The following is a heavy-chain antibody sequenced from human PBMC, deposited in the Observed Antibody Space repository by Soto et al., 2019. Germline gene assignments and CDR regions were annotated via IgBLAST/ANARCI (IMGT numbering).Heavy chain of an antibody. CDR2: INPSSGNT. CDR3: ARDMGFGLSDY. Sequence: GASVKVSCKASGYTFTSYYMHWVRQAPGQRLEWMGIINPSSGNTRYAQKFQGRVTVTRDTSASTAYMELSSLRSEDTAVYYCARDMGFGLSDYWGQGTLVTVSS. J-gene: IGHJ4*02. V-gene: IGHV1-46*01. CDR1: GYTFTSYY. D-gene: IGHD3-10*01.